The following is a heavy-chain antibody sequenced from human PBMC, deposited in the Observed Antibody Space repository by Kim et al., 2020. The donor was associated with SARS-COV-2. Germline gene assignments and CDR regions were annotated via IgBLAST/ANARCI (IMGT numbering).Heavy chain of an antibody. CDR3: AKSYMVVAASPFDY. D-gene: IGHD2-15*01. J-gene: IGHJ4*02. V-gene: IGHV3-23*01. Sequence: ADSVNGRFTISRDNSKNTLYLQMNSLRAEDTAVYYCAKSYMVVAASPFDYWGQGTLVTVSS.